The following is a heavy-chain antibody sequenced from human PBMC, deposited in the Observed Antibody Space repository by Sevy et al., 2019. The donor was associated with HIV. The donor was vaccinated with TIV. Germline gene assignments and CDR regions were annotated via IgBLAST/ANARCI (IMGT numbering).Heavy chain of an antibody. CDR2: INWNGGST. V-gene: IGHV3-20*04. CDR1: GFTFDDYG. CDR3: ARDTTPLYYDYVWGSYRYTVDAFDI. J-gene: IGHJ3*02. Sequence: GGSLRLSCAASGFTFDDYGMSWVRQAPGKGLEWVSGINWNGGSTGYADSVKGRFTISRDNAKNSLYLQMNSLRAEDKALYYCARDTTPLYYDYVWGSYRYTVDAFDIWGQGTMVTVSS. D-gene: IGHD3-16*02.